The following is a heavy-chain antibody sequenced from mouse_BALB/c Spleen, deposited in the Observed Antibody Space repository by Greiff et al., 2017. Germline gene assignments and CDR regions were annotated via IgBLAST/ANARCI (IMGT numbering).Heavy chain of an antibody. CDR1: GFNIKDTY. J-gene: IGHJ2*01. CDR3: ARSSGGNYDH. Sequence: EVQLQQSGAELVKPGASVKLSCTASGFNIKDTYMHWVKQRPEQGLEWIGRIDPANGNTKYDPKFQGKATITADTSSNTAYLQLSSLTSEDTAVYYCARSSGGNYDHWGQGTTLTVSS. V-gene: IGHV14-3*02. CDR2: IDPANGNT. D-gene: IGHD2-1*01.